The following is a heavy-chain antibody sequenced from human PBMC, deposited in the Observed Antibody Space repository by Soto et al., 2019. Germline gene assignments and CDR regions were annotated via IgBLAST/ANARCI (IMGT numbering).Heavy chain of an antibody. J-gene: IGHJ4*02. V-gene: IGHV3-23*01. CDR3: AKDYYGSGSYPDYYFDY. CDR2: ISGSGGST. D-gene: IGHD3-10*01. CDR1: GFTFSSYA. Sequence: GGSLRLSCAASGFTFSSYAMSWVRQAPGKGLEWVSAISGSGGSTYYADSVKGRVTISRDNSKNTLYLQMNSLRAEDTAVYYCAKDYYGSGSYPDYYFDYWGQGTLVTVSS.